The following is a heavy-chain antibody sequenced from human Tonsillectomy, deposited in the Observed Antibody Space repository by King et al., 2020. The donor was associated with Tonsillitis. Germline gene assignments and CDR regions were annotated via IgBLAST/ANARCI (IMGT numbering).Heavy chain of an antibody. D-gene: IGHD1-26*01. J-gene: IGHJ4*02. V-gene: IGHV1-46*01. Sequence: QLVQSGAEVKKPGASVKISCKASGYTLTSHYINWVRQAPGQGLEWMGIISPDGGSTSYSQKFQGRVTMTRDMSTSTLYMELRSLTSDDTAMYYCARTPEIKWEVTGYYFDSWGPGTLVTVSS. CDR2: ISPDGGST. CDR1: GYTLTSHY. CDR3: ARTPEIKWEVTGYYFDS.